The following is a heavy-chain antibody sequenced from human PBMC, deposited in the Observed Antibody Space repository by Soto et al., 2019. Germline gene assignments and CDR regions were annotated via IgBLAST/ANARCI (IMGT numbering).Heavy chain of an antibody. D-gene: IGHD3-3*01. Sequence: EVQLVESGGGLVQPGGSLRLSCVDSGFTFRTYWMSWVRQAPGKGLEWVANIKVDGSEKYYVDSVKGRFTISRDNAKNSLFLQMNSLRAEDTAVYFCASQFDFWSGHFGMDVWGQGTTVPVSS. J-gene: IGHJ6*02. CDR2: IKVDGSEK. V-gene: IGHV3-7*01. CDR1: GFTFRTYW. CDR3: ASQFDFWSGHFGMDV.